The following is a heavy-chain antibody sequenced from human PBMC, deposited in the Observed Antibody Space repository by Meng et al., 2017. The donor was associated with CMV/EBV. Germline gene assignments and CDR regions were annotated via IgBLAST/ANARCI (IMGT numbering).Heavy chain of an antibody. CDR1: GGSFSGYY. CDR2: INHSGST. D-gene: IGHD3-22*01. J-gene: IGHJ4*02. V-gene: IGHV4-34*01. Sequence: HVQLQQCGAGLLKPAATLSLPVAVYGGSFSGYYWSWIRQPPGKGLEWIGEINHSGSTNYNPSLKSRVTISVDTSKNQFSLKLSSVTAADTAVYYCARVWDSGWDYWGQGTLVTVSS. CDR3: ARVWDSGWDY.